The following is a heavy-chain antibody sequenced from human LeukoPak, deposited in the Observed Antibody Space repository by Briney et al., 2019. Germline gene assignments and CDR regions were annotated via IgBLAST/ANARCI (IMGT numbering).Heavy chain of an antibody. V-gene: IGHV3-48*02. CDR1: GGSISSTN. Sequence: PSETLSLTCGVSGGSISSTNWWSWVRQPPGQGLEWVSYISPSSNYIHYAGSVKGRFTISRDNAKNSLYLQMHSLRDEDSAMYYCARAAYNSGPDYWGQGTLVTVSS. D-gene: IGHD6-25*01. J-gene: IGHJ4*02. CDR3: ARAAYNSGPDY. CDR2: ISPSSNYI.